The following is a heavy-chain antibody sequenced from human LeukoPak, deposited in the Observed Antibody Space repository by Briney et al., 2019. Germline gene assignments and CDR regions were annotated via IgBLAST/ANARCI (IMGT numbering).Heavy chain of an antibody. D-gene: IGHD1-1*01. CDR2: IYYSGSI. V-gene: IGHV4-59*08. CDR1: GAAISTYF. Sequence: SETLSLTCTVSGAAISTYFWSWIRQSPGKGLEWIGYIYYSGSIKYNPSLQSRVTISIDTSKNQFSLKVNSVTAADTAVYYCARGNERYARFDFWGQGTLVSVSS. J-gene: IGHJ4*02. CDR3: ARGNERYARFDF.